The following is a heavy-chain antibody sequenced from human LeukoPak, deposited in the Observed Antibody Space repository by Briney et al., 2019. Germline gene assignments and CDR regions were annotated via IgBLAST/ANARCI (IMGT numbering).Heavy chain of an antibody. CDR1: GFTVSANY. J-gene: IGHJ4*02. Sequence: PGGSLRLSCAASGFTVSANYMSWVCQAPAKGLEWVSVIYMNGVTYHADSVKGRFTISRDDSRNTVYLQMNSLRADDTAVYYCAKGGRWLLGSLYFDYWGQGALVTVSS. D-gene: IGHD5-12*01. CDR3: AKGGRWLLGSLYFDY. CDR2: IYMNGVT. V-gene: IGHV3-53*05.